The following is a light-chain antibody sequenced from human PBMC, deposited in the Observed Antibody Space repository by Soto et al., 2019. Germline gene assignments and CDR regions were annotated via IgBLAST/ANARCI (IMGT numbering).Light chain of an antibody. Sequence: DIVMTQSPDSLAVSLGERATINCKSSQSVLHSSNNKNYLAWYQHKPGQPPKLLIFWASTPESGVPDRFSGSGSGTDFTLTNITLYAEDVEVYYGRQYYRHPQSFGHGTQVESK. J-gene: IGKJ1*01. CDR1: QSVLHSSNNKNY. V-gene: IGKV4-1*01. CDR2: WAS. CDR3: RQYYRHPQS.